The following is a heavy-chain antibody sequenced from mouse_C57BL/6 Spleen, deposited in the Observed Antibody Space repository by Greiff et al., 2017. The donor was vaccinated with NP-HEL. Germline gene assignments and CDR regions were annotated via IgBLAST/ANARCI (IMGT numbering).Heavy chain of an antibody. V-gene: IGHV1-26*01. Sequence: EVQLQQSGPELVKPGASVKISCKASGYTFTDYYMNWVKQSHGKSLEWIGDINPNNGGTSYNQKFKGKATLTVDKSSSTAYMELRSLTSEDAAVYYCASQGYWGQGTTLTVSS. CDR1: GYTFTDYY. CDR2: INPNNGGT. CDR3: ASQGY. J-gene: IGHJ2*01.